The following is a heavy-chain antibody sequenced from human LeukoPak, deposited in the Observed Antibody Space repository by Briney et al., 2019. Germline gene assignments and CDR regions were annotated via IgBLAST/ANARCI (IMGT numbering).Heavy chain of an antibody. D-gene: IGHD3-22*01. V-gene: IGHV3-74*01. CDR3: ARGPSYYYDSSGYYVQPGGGDY. CDR2: INSDGSST. Sequence: GGALRLSCAASRFTFSSYWMHWVRQAPGKGLVWVSRINSDGSSTSYADSVKGRFTISRDNAKNTLYLQMNGLRAEDTAVYYCARGPSYYYDSSGYYVQPGGGDYWGQGTLVTVSS. CDR1: RFTFSSYW. J-gene: IGHJ4*02.